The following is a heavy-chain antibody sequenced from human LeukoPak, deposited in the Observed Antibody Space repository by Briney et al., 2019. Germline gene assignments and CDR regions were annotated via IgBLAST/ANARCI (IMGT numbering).Heavy chain of an antibody. CDR2: ISAYNGNT. V-gene: IGHV1-18*01. CDR3: ASLIHSRGYSGLGVGDEEYYFDY. J-gene: IGHJ4*02. D-gene: IGHD5-12*01. Sequence: ASVKVSCKASGYTFTSYGISWVRQAPGQGLEWMGWISAYNGNTNYAQKLQGRVTMTTDTSTSTAYMELRSLRSDDTAVYYCASLIHSRGYSGLGVGDEEYYFDYWGQGTLVTVSS. CDR1: GYTFTSYG.